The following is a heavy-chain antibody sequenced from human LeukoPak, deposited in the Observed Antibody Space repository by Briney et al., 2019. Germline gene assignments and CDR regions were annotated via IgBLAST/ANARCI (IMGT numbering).Heavy chain of an antibody. J-gene: IGHJ4*02. CDR3: GRVPRWYVDY. Sequence: GGSLRLSCAASGFTFSNYAIHWVRQAPGKGLEWVAFIRYDGSNKYYVDSVKGRFTISRDNAKNSLYLQMNSLRAEDTAVYYCGRVPRWYVDYWARGPLVTVS. V-gene: IGHV3-30*02. D-gene: IGHD6-13*01. CDR2: IRYDGSNK. CDR1: GFTFSNYA.